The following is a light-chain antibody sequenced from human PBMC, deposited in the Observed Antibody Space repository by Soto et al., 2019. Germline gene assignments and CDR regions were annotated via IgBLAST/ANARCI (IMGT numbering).Light chain of an antibody. CDR3: MQALQTRT. V-gene: IGKV2-28*01. CDR2: LGS. J-gene: IGKJ1*01. Sequence: DIVMTQSPLSLPVTPGEPASISCRSSQSLLHSNGYNYLDWYLQKPGQSPQLLIYLGSYRASGVPDRFSGSGSGTDFTLKISRVEAEDVGVYYCMQALQTRTFGQGPKVEI. CDR1: QSLLHSNGYNY.